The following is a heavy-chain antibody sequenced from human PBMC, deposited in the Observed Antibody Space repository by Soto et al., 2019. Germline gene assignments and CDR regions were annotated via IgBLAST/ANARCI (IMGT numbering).Heavy chain of an antibody. CDR1: GYTFTSYA. D-gene: IGHD2-2*01. CDR3: ARVRGDIVVVPAAIYGAYYYMDV. Sequence: ASVTVSCKASGYTFTSYAMHWVRQAPGQRLEWMGWINAGNGNTRYSQKFQGRVTITRDTSASTAYMELRSLRSDDTAVYYCARVRGDIVVVPAAIYGAYYYMDVWGKGTPVTVS. V-gene: IGHV1-3*01. CDR2: INAGNGNT. J-gene: IGHJ6*03.